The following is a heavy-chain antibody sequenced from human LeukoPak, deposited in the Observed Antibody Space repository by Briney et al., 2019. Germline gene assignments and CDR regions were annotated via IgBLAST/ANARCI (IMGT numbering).Heavy chain of an antibody. CDR2: IYYSGST. V-gene: IGHV4-39*01. D-gene: IGHD4-17*01. Sequence: KSSETLSLTCTVSGGSISSSSYYWGWIRQPPGKGLEWIGSIYYSGSTYYNPSLKSRVTISVDTSKNQFSLKLSSVTAADTAVYYCAGQGHDYGVDYWGQGTLVTVSS. CDR1: GGSISSSSYY. CDR3: AGQGHDYGVDY. J-gene: IGHJ4*02.